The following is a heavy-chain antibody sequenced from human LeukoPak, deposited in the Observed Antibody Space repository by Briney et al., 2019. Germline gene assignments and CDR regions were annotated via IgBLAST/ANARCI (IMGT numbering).Heavy chain of an antibody. CDR2: ISSSSSYI. V-gene: IGHV3-21*01. CDR3: ARVLMVYAPPPYGMDV. Sequence: GGSLRLSCAASGFTFSSYSMNWVRQAPGKGLEWVSSISSSSSYIYYADSVKGRFTISRDNAKNSLYLQMNSLRAKDTAVYYCARVLMVYAPPPYGMDVWGQGTTVTVSS. J-gene: IGHJ6*02. CDR1: GFTFSSYS. D-gene: IGHD2-8*01.